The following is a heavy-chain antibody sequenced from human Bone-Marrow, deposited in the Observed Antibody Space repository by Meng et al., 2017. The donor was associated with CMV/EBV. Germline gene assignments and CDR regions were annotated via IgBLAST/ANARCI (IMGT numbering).Heavy chain of an antibody. CDR2: ISAYNGNT. J-gene: IGHJ6*02. Sequence: ASVKVSCKASGYTFTSYGISWVRQAPGQGLEWMGWISAYNGNTNYAQKLQGRVTMTTDTSTSTAYMELRSLRSDDTAVYYCARDEEMGPAAQNCYGMDVWGQGTTVTVSS. CDR3: ARDEEMGPAAQNCYGMDV. CDR1: GYTFTSYG. V-gene: IGHV1-18*01. D-gene: IGHD2-2*01.